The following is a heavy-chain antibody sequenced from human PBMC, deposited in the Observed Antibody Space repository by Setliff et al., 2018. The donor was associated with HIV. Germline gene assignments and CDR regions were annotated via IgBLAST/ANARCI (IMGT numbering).Heavy chain of an antibody. V-gene: IGHV1-69*10. J-gene: IGHJ4*02. CDR2: AIPMLGIA. CDR3: ARSSYYDVNSPFDY. D-gene: IGHD3-16*01. CDR1: GYTFTSDY. Sequence: GASVKVSCKASGYTFTSDYIHWVRQAPGQGLEWMGWAIPMLGIANHVHKFQGRVTITADKSTSTAYMELNSLRSEDTAVYYCARSSYYDVNSPFDYWGQGTRVTVYS.